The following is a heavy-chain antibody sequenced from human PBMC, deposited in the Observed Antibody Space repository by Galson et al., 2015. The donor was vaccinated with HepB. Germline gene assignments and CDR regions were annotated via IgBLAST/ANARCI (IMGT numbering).Heavy chain of an antibody. V-gene: IGHV1-18*01. CDR3: ARKAEWEQLDY. J-gene: IGHJ4*02. CDR1: GYTFSSFG. CDR2: ISVYNGNT. Sequence: SVKVSCKASGYTFSSFGITWVRQAPGQGLECMGWISVYNGNTNYAQKLQGRLTMTTDTSTSTAYMELRSLRSDDTAVYYCARKAEWEQLDYWGQGTLVTVSS. D-gene: IGHD1/OR15-1a*01.